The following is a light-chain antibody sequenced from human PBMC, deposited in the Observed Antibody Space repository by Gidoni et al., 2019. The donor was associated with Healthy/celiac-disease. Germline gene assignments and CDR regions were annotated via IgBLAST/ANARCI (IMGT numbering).Light chain of an antibody. CDR2: DAS. V-gene: IGKV1-33*01. Sequence: DIQMTQSHSSLSASVGDRVTITCQASQDISNYLNWYQQKPGKAPKLLIYDASNLETGVPSRFSGSGSGTDFTFTISSLQPEDIATYYCQQYDNLPRALTFGGGTKVEIK. CDR3: QQYDNLPRALT. J-gene: IGKJ4*01. CDR1: QDISNY.